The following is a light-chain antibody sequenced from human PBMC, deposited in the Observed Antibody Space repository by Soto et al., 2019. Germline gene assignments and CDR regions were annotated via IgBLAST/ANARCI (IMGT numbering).Light chain of an antibody. Sequence: EIVMTQSPATLAVCPGERATLSCRASQSVSGNLAWYQQKPGQAPRLLIYGASTRATGIPAKFSGGGSGTEFTLTISSLQSEDFAIYYCQQYKNGWTFGQGTKVDI. CDR1: QSVSGN. V-gene: IGKV3-15*01. J-gene: IGKJ1*01. CDR2: GAS. CDR3: QQYKNGWT.